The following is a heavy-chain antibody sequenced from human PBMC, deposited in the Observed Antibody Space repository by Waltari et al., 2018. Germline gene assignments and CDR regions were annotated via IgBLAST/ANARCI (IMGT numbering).Heavy chain of an antibody. CDR3: ARARLYCDFWSGYQHDAFDI. J-gene: IGHJ3*02. CDR2: INPNSVGT. V-gene: IGHV1-2*02. CDR1: GYTFTGYY. Sequence: QVQLVQSGAEVKKPGASVKVSCKASGYTFTGYYMHWVRQAPGQGLEWMGGINPNSVGTNYAQKFQGRVTMTRDTSSSTAYMELSRLRSADKAVYDGARARLYCDFWSGYQHDAFDIWGQGTMVTVSS. D-gene: IGHD3-3*01.